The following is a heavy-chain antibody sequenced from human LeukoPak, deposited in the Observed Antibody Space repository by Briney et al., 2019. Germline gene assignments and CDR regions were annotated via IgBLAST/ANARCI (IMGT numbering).Heavy chain of an antibody. J-gene: IGHJ6*02. CDR2: ISGSGGST. V-gene: IGHV3-23*01. Sequence: GGSLRLSCTASGFTFGDYAMSWVRQAPGKGLEWVSAISGSGGSTYYADSVKGRFTISRDNSKNTLYLQMNSLRAEDTAVYYCAKARDYYYYYGMDVWGQGITVTVSS. CDR3: AKARDYYYYYGMDV. CDR1: GFTFGDYA.